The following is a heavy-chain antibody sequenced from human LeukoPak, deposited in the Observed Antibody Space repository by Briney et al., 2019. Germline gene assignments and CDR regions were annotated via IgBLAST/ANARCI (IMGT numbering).Heavy chain of an antibody. Sequence: GASVKVSCKASGGTFSSYAISWVRQAPGQGLEWMGGIIPIFGTANYAQKFQGRVTITADESTSTAYMELSSLRSEDTAVYYCARALIDCSGGSCYFDYRGQGTLVTVSS. J-gene: IGHJ4*02. CDR1: GGTFSSYA. V-gene: IGHV1-69*13. D-gene: IGHD2-15*01. CDR3: ARALIDCSGGSCYFDY. CDR2: IIPIFGTA.